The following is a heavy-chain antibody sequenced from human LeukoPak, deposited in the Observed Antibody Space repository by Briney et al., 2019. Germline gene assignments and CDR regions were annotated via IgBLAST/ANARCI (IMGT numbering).Heavy chain of an antibody. D-gene: IGHD3-10*02. Sequence: GGSLRLSCAASGFTFSSYEMYWVRQAPGKGLEWVSYISSSGTTIHYADSVKGRFTISRDNAKNSLYLQMNSLRAEDTAVYYCAELGITMIGGVWGKGTTVTISS. CDR1: GFTFSSYE. V-gene: IGHV3-48*03. CDR2: ISSSGTTI. J-gene: IGHJ6*04. CDR3: AELGITMIGGV.